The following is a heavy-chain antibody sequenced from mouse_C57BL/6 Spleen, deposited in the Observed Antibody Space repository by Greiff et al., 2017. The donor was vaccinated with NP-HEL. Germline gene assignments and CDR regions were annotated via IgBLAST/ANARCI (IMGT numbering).Heavy chain of an antibody. Sequence: VQLQQSGGGLVKPGGSLKLSCAASGFTFSDYGMHWVRQAPEKGLEWVAYISSGSSTIYYADTVKGRFTISRDNAKNTLFLQMTSLRSEDTAMYYCARLGRLYYYAMDYWGQGTSVTVSS. CDR2: ISSGSSTI. V-gene: IGHV5-17*01. J-gene: IGHJ4*01. CDR1: GFTFSDYG. D-gene: IGHD4-1*01. CDR3: ARLGRLYYYAMDY.